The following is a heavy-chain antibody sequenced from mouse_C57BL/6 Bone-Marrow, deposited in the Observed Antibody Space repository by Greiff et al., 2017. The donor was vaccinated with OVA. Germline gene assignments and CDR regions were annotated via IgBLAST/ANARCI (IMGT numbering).Heavy chain of an antibody. CDR3: ASYYCGSSFYYAMDC. Sequence: QVQLQQSGAELAKPGASVKLSCKASGYTFTSYWMHWVKQRPGQGLEWIGYINPSSGYTKYNQKFKDKATLTADKSSSTAYMQLSSLTYEDSAVYYCASYYCGSSFYYAMDCWGHRASVTVSS. CDR2: INPSSGYT. J-gene: IGHJ4*01. V-gene: IGHV1-7*01. D-gene: IGHD1-1*01. CDR1: GYTFTSYW.